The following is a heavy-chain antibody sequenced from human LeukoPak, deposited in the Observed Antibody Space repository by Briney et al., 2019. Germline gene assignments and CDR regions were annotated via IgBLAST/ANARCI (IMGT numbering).Heavy chain of an antibody. CDR1: GYTFTGYY. Sequence: GASVKVSCKASGYTFTGYYMHWVRQAPGQGPEWMGVISPSGGSTTYAQKFQGRVTMTRDMSTSTVYMELSSLRSEDTAVYYCAVGGSRDGYNSDYWGQGTLVTVSS. V-gene: IGHV1-46*01. CDR2: ISPSGGST. J-gene: IGHJ4*02. CDR3: AVGGSRDGYNSDY. D-gene: IGHD5-24*01.